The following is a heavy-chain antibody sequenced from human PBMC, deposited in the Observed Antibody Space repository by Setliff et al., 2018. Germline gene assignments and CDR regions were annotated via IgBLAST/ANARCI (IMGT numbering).Heavy chain of an antibody. Sequence: SETLSLTCIVSGESIDSVATGNHYWNWIRQPVGKGLEWIGQIYTSWSTNYNPSLKSRVTVSLDTSKNQFSLKLSSVTAADTAIYYCARGGTYRHFDYWGQGTLVTVSS. V-gene: IGHV4-61*10. J-gene: IGHJ4*02. CDR1: GESIDSVATGNHY. CDR3: ARGGTYRHFDY. CDR2: IYTSWST.